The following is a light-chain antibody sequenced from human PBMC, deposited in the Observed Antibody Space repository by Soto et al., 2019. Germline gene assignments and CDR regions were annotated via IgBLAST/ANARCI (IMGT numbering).Light chain of an antibody. CDR3: QQYHNWPWT. V-gene: IGKV3-15*01. Sequence: ERVMTQSPATLSLSPGERATLSCRASQSIDSNLAWYQQKPGQSPNLLIYDADTGATGVPARFSGSGSGTEFTLTISSLQSEDSAVYYCQQYHNWPWTFGQGTKVEIK. CDR1: QSIDSN. CDR2: DAD. J-gene: IGKJ1*01.